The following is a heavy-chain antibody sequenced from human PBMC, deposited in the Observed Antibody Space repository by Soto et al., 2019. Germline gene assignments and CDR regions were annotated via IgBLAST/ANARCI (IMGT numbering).Heavy chain of an antibody. V-gene: IGHV3-30-3*01. J-gene: IGHJ4*02. Sequence: VQLVESGGGLVKPGGYLRLSCAASGFTFSSYAMHWVRQAPGKGLEWVAVISYDGSNKYYADSVKGRFTISRDNSKNTLYLQMNSLRAEDTAVYYCARGRATTRRASGFDYWGQGTLVTVSS. D-gene: IGHD6-6*01. CDR2: ISYDGSNK. CDR1: GFTFSSYA. CDR3: ARGRATTRRASGFDY.